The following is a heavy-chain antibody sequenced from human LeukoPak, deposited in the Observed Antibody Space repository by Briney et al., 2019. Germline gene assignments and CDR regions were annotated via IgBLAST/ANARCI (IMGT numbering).Heavy chain of an antibody. CDR2: INHSGST. V-gene: IGHV4-34*01. J-gene: IGHJ6*02. D-gene: IGHD1-26*01. Sequence: PSETLSLTCAVYGGSFSGYYWSWIRKPPGKGLEWIGEINHSGSTNYNPSLKSRVTISVDTSKNQFSLKLSSVTAADTAVYYCARAWGGLHYYYYYGMDVWGQGTTVTVSS. CDR3: ARAWGGLHYYYYYGMDV. CDR1: GGSFSGYY.